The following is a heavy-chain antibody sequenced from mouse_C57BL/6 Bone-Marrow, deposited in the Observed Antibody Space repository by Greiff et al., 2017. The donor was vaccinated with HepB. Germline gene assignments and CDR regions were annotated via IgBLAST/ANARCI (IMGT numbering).Heavy chain of an antibody. D-gene: IGHD2-4*01. CDR2: ISNCGGST. V-gene: IGHV5-12*01. CDR1: GFTFSDYY. J-gene: IGHJ2*01. Sequence: DVKLVESGGGLVQPGGSLKLSCAASGFTFSDYYMYWVRQTPEKRLEWVAYISNCGGSTYYPDTVKGRFAISRDNAKNTLYLQMSRLKSEDTAMYYCARKGLRPGVFDYWGQGTTLTVSS. CDR3: ARKGLRPGVFDY.